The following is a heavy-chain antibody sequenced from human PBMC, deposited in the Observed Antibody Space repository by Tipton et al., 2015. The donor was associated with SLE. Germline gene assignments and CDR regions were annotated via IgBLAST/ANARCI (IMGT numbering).Heavy chain of an antibody. J-gene: IGHJ5*02. D-gene: IGHD3-3*01. Sequence: SGFTFRTYRMHWVHQAPGKGLVWVSRINSDGTSRDYADSVKGRFTISRDNAKNTLYLQMNSLRVEDTAVYYCVRDAVNFWSGYYSPSWFGPWGQGTLVTVSS. CDR1: GFTFRTYR. CDR3: VRDAVNFWSGYYSPSWFGP. CDR2: INSDGTSR. V-gene: IGHV3-74*01.